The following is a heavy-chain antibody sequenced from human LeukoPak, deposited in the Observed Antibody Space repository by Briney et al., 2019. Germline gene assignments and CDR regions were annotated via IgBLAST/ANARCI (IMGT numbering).Heavy chain of an antibody. CDR1: GFTFSSHW. D-gene: IGHD6-19*01. V-gene: IGHV3-74*01. CDR3: ARVLAVAGTGAFDM. Sequence: PGESLSLSYAASGFTFSSHWLLWVRQAPGKGLVWVSRINSDGSSTTYADSMKGRFTISRDNAKNTLYLQMNRLRAEDTAVYYCARVLAVAGTGAFDMWGQGTMVIVSS. CDR2: INSDGSST. J-gene: IGHJ3*02.